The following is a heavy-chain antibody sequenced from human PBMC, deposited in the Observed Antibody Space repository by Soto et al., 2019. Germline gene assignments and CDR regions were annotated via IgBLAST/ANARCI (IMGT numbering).Heavy chain of an antibody. CDR3: ARVPER. D-gene: IGHD1-1*01. V-gene: IGHV4-30-2*01. Sequence: SETLSLTCAVSGCSISGGCYSWCWIRQPLGKGLELIEYIYHSGRTYYNPSLKSRVTISVDRSKNQFSLKLCSVTPPNTPVYYCARVPERCGRGPLVTVSS. CDR1: GCSISGGCYS. J-gene: IGHJ4*02. CDR2: IYHSGRT.